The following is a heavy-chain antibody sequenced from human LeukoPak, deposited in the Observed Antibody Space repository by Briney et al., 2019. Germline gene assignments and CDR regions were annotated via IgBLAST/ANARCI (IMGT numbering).Heavy chain of an antibody. D-gene: IGHD6-19*01. CDR1: GSSIIDYH. CDR2: IYYTGNSDYT. CDR3: AREDRLAVASDY. J-gene: IGHJ4*02. V-gene: IGHV4-59*12. Sequence: PSETLSLTCTVSGSSIIDYHWSWIRQPPGKGLEWIGYIYYTGNSDYTRYNPSLKSRVTISVDTSKNQFSLKLSSVTAADTAVYYCAREDRLAVASDYWGQGTLVTVSS.